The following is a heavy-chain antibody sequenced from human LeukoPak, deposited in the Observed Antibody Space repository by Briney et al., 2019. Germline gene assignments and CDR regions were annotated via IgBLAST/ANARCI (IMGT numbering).Heavy chain of an antibody. D-gene: IGHD3-22*01. V-gene: IGHV1-8*03. CDR1: GYTFTRYD. Sequence: GASVKVFCKASGYTFTRYDINWVRQATGQGLEWMGWINTKSGMTGHAQKFQGRFTITKDTSISTVYMELSSLSSEDTAVYFCARVDGSVDYWGQGTLVTVSS. J-gene: IGHJ4*02. CDR2: INTKSGMT. CDR3: ARVDGSVDY.